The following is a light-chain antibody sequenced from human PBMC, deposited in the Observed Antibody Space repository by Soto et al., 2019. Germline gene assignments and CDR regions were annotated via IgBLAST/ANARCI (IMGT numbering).Light chain of an antibody. CDR2: GAS. CDR3: QQRNDWPIT. J-gene: IGKJ5*01. Sequence: EIVLTQSPASLSLSPGERATLSCRASQSVDSHLVWYQQKPGQAPRLLIFGASNRATGIPARFSGSGSGTDFTLAINRLEPDDFAVYYCQQRNDWPITFGLGTRLEIK. CDR1: QSVDSH. V-gene: IGKV3-11*01.